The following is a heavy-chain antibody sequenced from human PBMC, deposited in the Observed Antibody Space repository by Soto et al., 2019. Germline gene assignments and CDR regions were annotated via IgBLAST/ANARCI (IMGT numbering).Heavy chain of an antibody. Sequence: GGSLRLSCAASGFTFSSNGMHWVRQAPGKGLEWVAIIWYDGTNKYYVDSVKGRFTISRDNSKNTLYLQMNSLRAEDTAVYYCARDSGIGSGYFSISYYFDYWGQGTLVTVSS. CDR1: GFTFSSNG. D-gene: IGHD3-22*01. CDR3: ARDSGIGSGYFSISYYFDY. CDR2: IWYDGTNK. V-gene: IGHV3-33*01. J-gene: IGHJ4*02.